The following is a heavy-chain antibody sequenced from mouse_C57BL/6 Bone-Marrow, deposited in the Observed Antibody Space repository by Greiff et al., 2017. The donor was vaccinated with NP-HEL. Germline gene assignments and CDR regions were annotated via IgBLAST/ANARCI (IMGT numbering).Heavy chain of an antibody. CDR2: IYPGSGST. CDR1: GYTFTSYW. J-gene: IGHJ4*01. V-gene: IGHV1-55*01. D-gene: IGHD1-1*01. CDR3: ARRGLLRQYYYAMDY. Sequence: VQLQESGAELVKPGASVKMSCKASGYTFTSYWITWVKQRPGQGLEWIGDIYPGSGSTNYNEKFKSKATLTVHTSSSTAYMQLSSLTSEDSAVYYCARRGLLRQYYYAMDYWGQGTSVTVSS.